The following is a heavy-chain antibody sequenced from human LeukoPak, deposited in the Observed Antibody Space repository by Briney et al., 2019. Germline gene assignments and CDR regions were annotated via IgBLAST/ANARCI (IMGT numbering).Heavy chain of an antibody. V-gene: IGHV1-24*01. D-gene: IGHD1-26*01. J-gene: IGHJ6*03. CDR3: ARNRLVGATSEYYYYYYMDV. Sequence: ASVKVSCKVSGYTLTELSMHWVRQAPGKGLEWMGGFDPEDGETIYAQKFQGRVTMTRDTSISTAYMELSRLRSDDTAVYYCARNRLVGATSEYYYYYYMDVWGKGTTVTVSS. CDR1: GYTLTELS. CDR2: FDPEDGET.